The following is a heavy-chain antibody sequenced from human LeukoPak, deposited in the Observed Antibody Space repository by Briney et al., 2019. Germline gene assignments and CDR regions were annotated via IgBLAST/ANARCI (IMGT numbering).Heavy chain of an antibody. V-gene: IGHV3-23*01. CDR2: ISGSGGST. J-gene: IGHJ5*02. CDR3: AKDQETTVTTGWFDP. D-gene: IGHD4-17*01. Sequence: AGGSLRLSCAASGFTFSSYVMSWVRQAPGKGLEWVSAISGSGGSTYYADSVKGRFTISRDNSKNTLYLQMNSLRAEDTAVYYCAKDQETTVTTGWFDPWGQGTLVTVSS. CDR1: GFTFSSYV.